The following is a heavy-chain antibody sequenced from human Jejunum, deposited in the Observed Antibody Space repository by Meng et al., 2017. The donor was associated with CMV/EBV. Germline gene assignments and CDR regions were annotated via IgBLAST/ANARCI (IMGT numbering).Heavy chain of an antibody. D-gene: IGHD6-6*01. J-gene: IGHJ4*02. CDR3: AKSHSSSSGSFNY. CDR2: VYGGGGST. CDR1: GFTFSDYA. Sequence: SGFTFSDYALAWVRQAPGKGLEWVSGVYGGGGSTHYADSVRGRFVISRDNSKSTLYLQVNSLRADDTAVYYCAKSHSSSSGSFNYWGQGILVTVSS. V-gene: IGHV3-23*03.